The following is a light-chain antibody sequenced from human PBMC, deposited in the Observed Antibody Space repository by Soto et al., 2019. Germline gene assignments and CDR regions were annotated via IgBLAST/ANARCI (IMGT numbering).Light chain of an antibody. CDR1: SSNVGSHY. CDR2: DNT. V-gene: IGLV1-51*01. CDR3: ATWDGSLDVVL. Sequence: HSVLTQPPSVSAAPGQKVTISCSGNSSNVGSHYVSWYQILPGTAPKVLIYDNTKRPSGIPDRFSGSQSGTSATLDITGLQTGDEADYYCATWDGSLDVVLFGGGTKLTVL. J-gene: IGLJ2*01.